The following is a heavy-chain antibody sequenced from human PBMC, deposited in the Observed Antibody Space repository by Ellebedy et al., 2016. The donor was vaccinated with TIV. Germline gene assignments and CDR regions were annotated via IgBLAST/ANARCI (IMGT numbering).Heavy chain of an antibody. Sequence: AASVKVSCKASGYTFTSYYMYWVRQAPGQGLEWMGTINPSGGYTTYAQKTQGRVTMTRDTSRNTVYMELNSLRSEDTAGYYCARGGGHNWNDAYHFDYWGQGTLVAVSS. CDR2: INPSGGYT. V-gene: IGHV1-46*01. D-gene: IGHD1-20*01. CDR1: GYTFTSYY. J-gene: IGHJ4*02. CDR3: ARGGGHNWNDAYHFDY.